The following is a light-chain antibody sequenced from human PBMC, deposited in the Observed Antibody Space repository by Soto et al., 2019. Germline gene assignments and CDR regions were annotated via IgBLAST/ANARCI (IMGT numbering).Light chain of an antibody. V-gene: IGKV3-15*01. CDR1: ESVSNN. Sequence: TEMTQSPATVSVSPGERATLSCRASESVSNNLAWYQQRPGQAPRLLIYGASTRATAIPARFSGSGSGTEFTLTISSLQSEDFAVYYCLQYDDWPETFGQGTKVDIK. J-gene: IGKJ1*01. CDR2: GAS. CDR3: LQYDDWPET.